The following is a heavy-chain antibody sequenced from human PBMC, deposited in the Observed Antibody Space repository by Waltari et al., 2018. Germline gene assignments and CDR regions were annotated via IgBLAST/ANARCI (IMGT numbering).Heavy chain of an antibody. J-gene: IGHJ2*01. CDR3: ARGDSSRNWYFDL. CDR1: GGSIRSHY. Sequence: QVQLQESGPGLVKPSETLSLTCTVSGGSIRSHYWSWIRQPPGKGLEWIGYIYYSGSTNYNPSLKSRVTISVDTSKNQFSLKLSSVTAADTAVYYCARGDSSRNWYFDLWGRGTLVTVSS. V-gene: IGHV4-59*11. D-gene: IGHD6-19*01. CDR2: IYYSGST.